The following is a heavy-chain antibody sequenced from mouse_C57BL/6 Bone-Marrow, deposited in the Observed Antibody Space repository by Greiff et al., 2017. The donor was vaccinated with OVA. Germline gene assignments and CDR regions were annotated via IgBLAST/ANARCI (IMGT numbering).Heavy chain of an antibody. Sequence: QVQLQQSGAELVKPGASVKISCKASGYAFSSYWMNWVKQRPGKGLEWIGQIYPGDGDTNYNGKFKGKATLTADNSSSTAYMQRSSLTSEDSAVYCCARPQGRKGFSYWGQGTLVTVSA. CDR2: IYPGDGDT. V-gene: IGHV1-80*01. J-gene: IGHJ3*01. CDR1: GYAFSSYW. CDR3: ARPQGRKGFSY.